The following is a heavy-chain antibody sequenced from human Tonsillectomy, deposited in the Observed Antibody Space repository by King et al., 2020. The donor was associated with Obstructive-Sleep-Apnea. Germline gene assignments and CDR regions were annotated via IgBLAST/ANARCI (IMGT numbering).Heavy chain of an antibody. D-gene: IGHD3-9*01. CDR3: AKDTSYDILTASGGVSGRGPDY. CDR2: ISGRGGST. Sequence: VQLVESGGGLVQPGGSLRLSCAASGFTFSSYTMSWVRQAPGKGLEWVSVISGRGGSTYYADSVKGRFTISRDNSKNTLYLQMNSLRVEDTAVYYCAKDTSYDILTASGGVSGRGPDYWGQGTLVTVSS. V-gene: IGHV3-23*04. J-gene: IGHJ4*02. CDR1: GFTFSSYT.